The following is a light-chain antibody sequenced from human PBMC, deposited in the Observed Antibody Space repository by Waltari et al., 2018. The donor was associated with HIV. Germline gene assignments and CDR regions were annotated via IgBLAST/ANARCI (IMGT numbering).Light chain of an antibody. J-gene: IGLJ1*01. CDR1: TSDIGGYNY. Sequence: SALTQPPSASGSPGQSVTISCTGTTSDIGGYNYVSWYQQHPGEAPRLIIYDVTKRPSGVPDRFSGSKSGNTASLTVSGLQAEDEAEYYCNSYAGSSKSYVFGTGTKVTVL. V-gene: IGLV2-8*01. CDR2: DVT. CDR3: NSYAGSSKSYV.